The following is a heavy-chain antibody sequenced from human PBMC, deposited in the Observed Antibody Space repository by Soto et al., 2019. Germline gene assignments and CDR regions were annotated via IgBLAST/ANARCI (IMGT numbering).Heavy chain of an antibody. CDR3: ARGEGYDFGSGYYTHHLVDY. V-gene: IGHV3-74*01. CDR1: GFTFSSYW. Sequence: EVQLVESGGGLVQPGGSLRLSCAASGFTFSSYWMHWVRQAPGKGLVWVSRINSDGSSTSYADSVKGRFTISRDNAKNTLYLQMNSLRAEDKAVYYCARGEGYDFGSGYYTHHLVDYWGQGTLVTVSS. D-gene: IGHD3-3*01. CDR2: INSDGSST. J-gene: IGHJ4*02.